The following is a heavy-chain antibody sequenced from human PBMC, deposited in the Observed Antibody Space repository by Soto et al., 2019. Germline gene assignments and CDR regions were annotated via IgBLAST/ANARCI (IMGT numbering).Heavy chain of an antibody. CDR2: ISSSSSTI. Sequence: VQLVESGGGLVQPGGSLRLSCAASGFTFSSYSMNWVRQAPGKGLEWVSYISSSSSTIYYADSVKGRFTISRDDAKNSLYLQMNSLRAEDTAVYYCAKIWNYYYYYMDVWGKGTTVTVSS. CDR3: AKIWNYYYYYMDV. CDR1: GFTFSSYS. V-gene: IGHV3-48*01. J-gene: IGHJ6*03. D-gene: IGHD2-15*01.